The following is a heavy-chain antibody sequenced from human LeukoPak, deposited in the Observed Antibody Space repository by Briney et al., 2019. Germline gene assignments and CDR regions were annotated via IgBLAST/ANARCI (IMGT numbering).Heavy chain of an antibody. CDR1: GGSISSSSYY. V-gene: IGHV4-39*01. CDR2: IYYSGST. J-gene: IGHJ6*03. CDR3: ARQTGFGIKGYYYYMDV. Sequence: SETLSLTCTVSGGSISSSSYYWGWIRQPPGKGLEWIGSIYYSGSTYYNPSLKSRVTISVDTSKNQFSLKLSSVTAADTAVYYCARQTGFGIKGYYYYMDVWGKGTTVTVSS. D-gene: IGHD1-1*01.